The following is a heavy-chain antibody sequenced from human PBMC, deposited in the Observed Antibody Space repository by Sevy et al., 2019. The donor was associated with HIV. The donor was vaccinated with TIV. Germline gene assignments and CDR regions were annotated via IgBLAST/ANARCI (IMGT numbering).Heavy chain of an antibody. CDR2: IYSGGST. D-gene: IGHD3-3*01. CDR1: GFTVSSNY. CDR3: ASTSPTIPRSGYYPDV. J-gene: IGHJ4*03. Sequence: SGCLRLSCAASGFTVSSNYMSCVRQAPGKGLEWVSVIYSGGSTYYADSVKGRFTISRDHSKNTLYLQMNSLRAEATTVYYCASTSPTIPRSGYYPDVWGQGTLVIVSS. V-gene: IGHV3-53*01.